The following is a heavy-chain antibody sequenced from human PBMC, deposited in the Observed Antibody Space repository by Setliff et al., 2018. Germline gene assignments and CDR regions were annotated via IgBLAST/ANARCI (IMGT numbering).Heavy chain of an antibody. V-gene: IGHV1-69*05. CDR3: AREGVDTRSSTDYRYYMDV. CDR1: GGTFSSYG. CDR2: TIPVFGTT. J-gene: IGHJ6*03. Sequence: SVKVSCKASGGTFSSYGISWVRQAPGQGLEWMGGTIPVFGTTDYAQKFQGRVTIMTDEATSTAFMELSSRTSDGTAVYYCAREGVDTRSSTDYRYYMDVWGKGTTVTVS. D-gene: IGHD5-18*01.